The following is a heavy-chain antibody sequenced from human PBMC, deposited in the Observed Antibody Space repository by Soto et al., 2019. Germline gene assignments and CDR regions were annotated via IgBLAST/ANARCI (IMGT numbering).Heavy chain of an antibody. J-gene: IGHJ6*02. CDR2: IWYDGSNK. V-gene: IGHV3-33*08. Sequence: VGSLRLSCAASGFTFSIYWMHWVRQVPGKGLEWVADIWYDGSNKNYADSVKVLFTISRDNSKNTLSLQMNSLRAEDTAVYYCARGPGRPPLRNYGMDVWGQGTTVTDSS. CDR1: GFTFSIYW. CDR3: ARGPGRPPLRNYGMDV.